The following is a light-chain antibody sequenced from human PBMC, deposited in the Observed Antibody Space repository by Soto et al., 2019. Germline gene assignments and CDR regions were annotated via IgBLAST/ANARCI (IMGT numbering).Light chain of an antibody. CDR1: QSVSSK. CDR3: QQYNNWPPIT. J-gene: IGKJ5*01. V-gene: IGKV3-15*01. Sequence: ETVMTQSPATLSVSPGERATLSCRASQSVSSKLAWYQQKPGHAPRLLIYGASTRATGIPARFSGSGSGTEFTLTISSLQSEDFAVYYCQQYNNWPPITFGQGTRLEIK. CDR2: GAS.